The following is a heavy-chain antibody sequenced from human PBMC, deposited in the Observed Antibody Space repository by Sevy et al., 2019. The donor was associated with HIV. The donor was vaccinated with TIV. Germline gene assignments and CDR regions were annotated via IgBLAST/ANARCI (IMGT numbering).Heavy chain of an antibody. CDR1: GFNISSNY. J-gene: IGHJ4*02. D-gene: IGHD6-19*01. Sequence: GGSLRLSCAASGFNISSNYFSWVRQAPEKGLEWVSVIYGNNSTYYADFVKGRFTISRDNSKNTLYLQMNSLRVEDTAIYYCARGEQWLSFNYWGQGTLVTVSS. CDR2: IYGNNST. CDR3: ARGEQWLSFNY. V-gene: IGHV3-53*01.